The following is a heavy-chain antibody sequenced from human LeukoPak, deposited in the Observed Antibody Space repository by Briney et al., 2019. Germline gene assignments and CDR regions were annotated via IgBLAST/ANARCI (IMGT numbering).Heavy chain of an antibody. Sequence: ASVKVSCKACGGAFSSYAICWVRQAPGQGLEWMGGIIPIFGTANYAQKFQGRVTITADESTSTAYMELSSLRSEDTAVYYCAREENYYGSGSYFQLRGGYYFDYWGQGTLVTVSS. V-gene: IGHV1-69*13. CDR1: GGAFSSYA. D-gene: IGHD3-10*01. CDR2: IIPIFGTA. J-gene: IGHJ4*02. CDR3: AREENYYGSGSYFQLRGGYYFDY.